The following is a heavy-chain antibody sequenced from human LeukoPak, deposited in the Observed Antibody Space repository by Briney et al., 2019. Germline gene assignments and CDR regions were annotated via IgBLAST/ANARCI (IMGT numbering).Heavy chain of an antibody. J-gene: IGHJ4*02. CDR3: AREEYYYDSSGYSYYFDY. D-gene: IGHD3-22*01. Sequence: TSETLSLTCTVSGGSISSYYWSWIRQPPGKGLEWIGEIYHSGSTNYNPSLKSRVTISVDKSKNQFSLKLSSVTAADTAVYYCAREEYYYDSSGYSYYFDYWGQGTLVTVSS. V-gene: IGHV4-59*12. CDR1: GGSISSYY. CDR2: IYHSGST.